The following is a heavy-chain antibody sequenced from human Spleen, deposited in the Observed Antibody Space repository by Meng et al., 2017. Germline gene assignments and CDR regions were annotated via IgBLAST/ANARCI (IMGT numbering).Heavy chain of an antibody. D-gene: IGHD3-10*01. V-gene: IGHV3-48*04. CDR2: ISTSGSSI. CDR1: GFTFSSYS. Sequence: GGSLRLSCAASGFTFSSYSMNWVRQAPGKGLEWLSYISTSGSSIVYADSVKGRFTISRDNAKNSLHLQMNSLRAEDTAVYYCAGLLWFGEGFDPWGQGTLVTVSS. CDR3: AGLLWFGEGFDP. J-gene: IGHJ5*02.